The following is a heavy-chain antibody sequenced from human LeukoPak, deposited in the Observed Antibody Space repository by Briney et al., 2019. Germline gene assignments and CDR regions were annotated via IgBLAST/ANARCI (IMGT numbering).Heavy chain of an antibody. J-gene: IGHJ4*02. CDR1: GFTFSSYG. CDR2: IWYDGSNK. CDR3: ARDRYGGNSLTDY. V-gene: IGHV3-33*01. Sequence: PGGSLRLSCAASGFTFSSYGMHWVRQAPGKGLEWVAVIWYDGSNKYYADSVKGRFTISRDNSKNTLYLQMNSLRAEDTAVYYCARDRYGGNSLTDYWGQGTLVTVSS. D-gene: IGHD4-23*01.